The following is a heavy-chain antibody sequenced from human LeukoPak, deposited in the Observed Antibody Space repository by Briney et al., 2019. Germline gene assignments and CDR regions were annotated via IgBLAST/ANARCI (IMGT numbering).Heavy chain of an antibody. CDR3: ARYGRAVAGT. D-gene: IGHD6-19*01. V-gene: IGHV1-69*05. J-gene: IGHJ4*02. CDR1: GYTFTSYD. Sequence: GASVKVSCKASGYTFTSYDINWVRQAPGQGLEWMGGIIPIFGTANYAQKFQGRVTITTDESTSTAYMELSSLRSEDTAVYYCARYGRAVAGTWGQGTLVTVSS. CDR2: IIPIFGTA.